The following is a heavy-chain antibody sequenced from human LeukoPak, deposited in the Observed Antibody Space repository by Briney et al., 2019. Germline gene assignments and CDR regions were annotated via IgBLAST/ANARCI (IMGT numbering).Heavy chain of an antibody. CDR3: ARFLDGWATIDY. J-gene: IGHJ4*02. D-gene: IGHD6-19*01. CDR2: VYSSGAT. CDR1: GGSISSSSHY. V-gene: IGHV4-61*01. Sequence: SETLSLTCTVSGGSISSSSHYWTWIRQPPGKELEYIGNVYSSGATKYNPSLESRVSMSVDTSKNQYSLKLTSVTAADTAVYFCARFLDGWATIDYWGQGTLVTVSS.